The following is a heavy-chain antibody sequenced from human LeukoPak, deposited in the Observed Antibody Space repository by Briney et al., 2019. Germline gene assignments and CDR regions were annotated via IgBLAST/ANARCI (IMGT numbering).Heavy chain of an antibody. CDR2: LSKDESDI. CDR1: GFTFSDHY. D-gene: IGHD7-27*01. CDR3: ARGHWGLDY. V-gene: IGHV3-11*01. Sequence: GGSLRLSCAVSGFTFSDHYMTWIRQAPGKGLEYITYLSKDESDIFYADSVKSRFSISRDTAKNSLFLQMNNLRVEDTAMYYCARGHWGLDYWGQGALVTVSS. J-gene: IGHJ4*02.